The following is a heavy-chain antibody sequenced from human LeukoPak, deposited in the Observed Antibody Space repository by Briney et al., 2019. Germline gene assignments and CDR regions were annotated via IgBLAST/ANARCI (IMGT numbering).Heavy chain of an antibody. CDR1: GFTFRSYS. CDR2: ISGSSSYI. V-gene: IGHV3-21*01. J-gene: IGHJ4*02. D-gene: IGHD3-16*01. Sequence: GGSLRLSCAASGFTFRSYSMNWVRQAPGKGLEWVSSISGSSSYIYYADSVKGRFTISRDNAKNSLYLQMNSLRAEDTAVYYCARGYDYVWGDYWGQGTLVTVSS. CDR3: ARGYDYVWGDY.